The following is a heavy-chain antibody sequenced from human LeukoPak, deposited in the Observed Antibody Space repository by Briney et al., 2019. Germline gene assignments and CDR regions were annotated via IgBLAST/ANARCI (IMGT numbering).Heavy chain of an antibody. J-gene: IGHJ4*02. V-gene: IGHV5-51*01. CDR1: GYTFSSYW. D-gene: IGHD2-8*02. CDR2: IYPIDSDT. Sequence: GESLRISCKVSGYTFSSYWIGWVRQMPGKGLEWMGIIYPIDSDTKYSPSFQGQVTISADKSISTAYLQWSSLKASDTAMYYCARSTGGSGPADYWGQGTLVTVSS. CDR3: ARSTGGSGPADY.